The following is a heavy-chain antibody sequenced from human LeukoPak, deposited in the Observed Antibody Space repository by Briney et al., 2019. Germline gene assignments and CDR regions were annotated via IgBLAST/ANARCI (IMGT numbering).Heavy chain of an antibody. Sequence: PSETLSLTCTVSGGSISSSSYYWGWIRQPPGKGLEWIGSIYYSGSTYYNPSLKSRVTISVDTSKNQFSLKLSSVTAADTAVYYCARLMVRGVMALWGQGTLVTVSS. CDR3: ARLMVRGVMAL. V-gene: IGHV4-39*01. D-gene: IGHD3-10*01. J-gene: IGHJ4*02. CDR2: IYYSGST. CDR1: GGSISSSSYY.